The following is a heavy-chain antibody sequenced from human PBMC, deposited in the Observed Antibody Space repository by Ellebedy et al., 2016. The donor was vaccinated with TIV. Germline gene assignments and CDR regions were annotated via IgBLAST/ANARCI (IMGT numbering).Heavy chain of an antibody. CDR1: GGTLSSYA. Sequence: AASVKVSCKASGGTLSSYAISWVRQAPGQGLEWMGGIIPIFGTANYAQKFQGRVTFTADESTSTAYKELSSLGSEDTAVYYCARDVWSSAWNRGIGASDIWGQGTMVTVSS. J-gene: IGHJ3*02. CDR3: ARDVWSSAWNRGIGASDI. CDR2: IIPIFGTA. D-gene: IGHD6-19*01. V-gene: IGHV1-69*13.